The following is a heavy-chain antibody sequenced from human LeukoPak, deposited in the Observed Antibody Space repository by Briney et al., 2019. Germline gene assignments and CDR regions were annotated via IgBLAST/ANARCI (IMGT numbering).Heavy chain of an antibody. V-gene: IGHV4-34*01. CDR3: AREGYYYDTNGYPAFDY. J-gene: IGHJ4*02. CDR1: GGSFNGYY. CDR2: INHSGST. D-gene: IGHD3-22*01. Sequence: SETLSLTCAVYGGSFNGYYWSWIRQPPGKGLEWIGEINHSGSTNYNPSLESRVSISVDTSKNQFSLKLSSVTAADTAVYYCAREGYYYDTNGYPAFDYWGQGTLVTVSS.